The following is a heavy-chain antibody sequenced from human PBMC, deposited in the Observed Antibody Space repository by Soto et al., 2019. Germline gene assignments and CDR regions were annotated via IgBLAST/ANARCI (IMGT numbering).Heavy chain of an antibody. CDR2: MNPNSGNT. D-gene: IGHD6-6*01. CDR1: GYTFTSYD. Sequence: ASVKVSCKASGYTFTSYDINWVRQATGQGLEWMGWMNPNSGNTGYAQKFQGRVTMTRNTSISTAYMELSSLRSEDTAVYYCAMGEYSSSSYYYYYYMDVWGKGTTVTSP. J-gene: IGHJ6*03. V-gene: IGHV1-8*02. CDR3: AMGEYSSSSYYYYYYMDV.